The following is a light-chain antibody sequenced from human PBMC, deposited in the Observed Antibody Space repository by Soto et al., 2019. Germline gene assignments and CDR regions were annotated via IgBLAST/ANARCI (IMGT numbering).Light chain of an antibody. CDR1: QSVSSN. Sequence: EIVMTQSPATLSVSPGERSTLSCMASQSVSSNLAWYQQKPCQAPRLLIYCASTRATGIPARFSGSGSGTEFTLTISNLQAEDSAVYHCHQYSNTFRTFGQGTQVEIK. CDR2: CAS. J-gene: IGKJ1*01. V-gene: IGKV3-15*01. CDR3: HQYSNTFRT.